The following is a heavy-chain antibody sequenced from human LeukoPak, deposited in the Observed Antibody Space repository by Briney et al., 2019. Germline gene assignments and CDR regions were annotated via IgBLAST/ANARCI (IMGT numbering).Heavy chain of an antibody. Sequence: TLSLTCTVSGGSICSGSYDGSWIRQPAGKGLEWIGRIYTSGSTNYNPSLKSRVTIPVETSNTQFSLKPSSLTAEYTAVYYCARDMYGYSSRTYYFDYWGQGTLVTVSS. CDR3: ARDMYGYSSRTYYFDY. CDR2: IYTSGST. CDR1: GGSICSGSYD. J-gene: IGHJ4*02. D-gene: IGHD6-13*01. V-gene: IGHV4-61*02.